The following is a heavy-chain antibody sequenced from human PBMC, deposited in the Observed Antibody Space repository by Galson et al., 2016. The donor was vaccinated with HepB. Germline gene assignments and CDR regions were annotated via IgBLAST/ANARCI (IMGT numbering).Heavy chain of an antibody. CDR3: ARGRKSGSNTWQSDNFDY. D-gene: IGHD1-14*01. Sequence: SLRLSCAVSGFPFSSYWMNWVRQAPGKGLVWVSRISPDGSSTSYADSVKGRFTISRDNSKNTLYLQMNSLRPEDTAVFYCARGRKSGSNTWQSDNFDYWGQGTLVTVSS. CDR1: GFPFSSYW. V-gene: IGHV3-74*01. CDR2: ISPDGSST. J-gene: IGHJ4*02.